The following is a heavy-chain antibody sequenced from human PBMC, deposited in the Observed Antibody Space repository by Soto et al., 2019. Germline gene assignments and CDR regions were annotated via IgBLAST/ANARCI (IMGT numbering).Heavy chain of an antibody. CDR3: ARLTAFDY. CDR1: GGSISSGDYY. CDR2: IYYSGST. Sequence: SETLSLTCSVSGGSISSGDYYWNWIRQPPGKGLEWIGHIYYSGSTYYNSSLKSRVTISLDTSKNQFSLKLSSVTAADTAVYYCARLTAFDYWGQGTLVTVSS. J-gene: IGHJ4*02. V-gene: IGHV4-30-4*01.